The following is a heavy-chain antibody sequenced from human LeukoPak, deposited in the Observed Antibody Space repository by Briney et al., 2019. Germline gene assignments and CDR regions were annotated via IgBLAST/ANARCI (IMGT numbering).Heavy chain of an antibody. CDR1: GYTFTSYY. V-gene: IGHV1-46*01. D-gene: IGHD6-13*01. CDR2: INPSGGST. J-gene: IGHJ4*02. CDR3: ASIGGSSPFDY. Sequence: ASVKVSCKSSGYTFTSYYMHWVRQAPGQGLEWMGIINPSGGSTSYAQKFQGRVTMTRDTSTSTVYMQLSSLRSEDTAVYYCASIGGSSPFDYWGQGTLVTVSS.